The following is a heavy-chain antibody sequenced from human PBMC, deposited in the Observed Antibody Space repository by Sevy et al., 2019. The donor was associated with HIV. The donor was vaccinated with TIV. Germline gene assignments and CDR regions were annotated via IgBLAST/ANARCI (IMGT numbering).Heavy chain of an antibody. J-gene: IGHJ4*02. Sequence: ASVKVSCKASGYTFTSYYMHWVRQAPGQGLEWMGIINPSGGSTSYAQKFQGRVTMTRDTSTSTVYMELSSLRSEDTAVYYCARAGRYYDSSQYFDYWGQGTLVTVSS. D-gene: IGHD3-22*01. CDR2: INPSGGST. CDR1: GYTFTSYY. V-gene: IGHV1-46*03. CDR3: ARAGRYYDSSQYFDY.